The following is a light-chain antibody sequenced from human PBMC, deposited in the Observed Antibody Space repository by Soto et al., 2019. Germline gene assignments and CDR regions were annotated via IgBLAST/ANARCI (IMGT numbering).Light chain of an antibody. CDR2: YDD. J-gene: IGLJ1*01. V-gene: IGLV1-36*01. Sequence: QSVLTQPPSVSEAPRQRVTISCSGSSSNIGNNAVNWYQQLPGKAPKLLIYYDDLLPSGVSDRFSGSKSGTSASLAISGLQSEDEADYYCSSYTSSSLYVFGTGTKLTVL. CDR1: SSNIGNNA. CDR3: SSYTSSSLYV.